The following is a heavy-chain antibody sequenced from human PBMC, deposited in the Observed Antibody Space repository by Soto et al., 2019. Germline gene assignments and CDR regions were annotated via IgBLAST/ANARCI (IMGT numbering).Heavy chain of an antibody. CDR2: NHESGST. CDR3: ARRPQYYYGMDV. V-gene: IGHV4-59*08. CDR1: GGSISSYY. J-gene: IGHJ6*02. Sequence: QVQLQESGPGLVKPSETLSLTCTVSGGSISSYYWNWIRPPPGKALEWIGYNHESGSTNYKPSLKSRGTISVDTAKNQFSLKLSSVTAADTAVYYCARRPQYYYGMDVWGQGTTVTVSS.